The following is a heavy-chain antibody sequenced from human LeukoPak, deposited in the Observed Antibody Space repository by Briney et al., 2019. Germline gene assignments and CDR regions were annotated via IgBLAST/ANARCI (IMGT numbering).Heavy chain of an antibody. CDR2: IWYDGSNK. CDR1: GFTFSSYG. Sequence: GGSLRLSCAASGFTFSSYGMHWVRQAPGKGLEWVAVIWYDGSNKYYADSVKGRFTNSRDNSKNTLYLQMNSLRAEDTAVYYCARDDYGMDVWGQGATVTVSS. CDR3: ARDDYGMDV. J-gene: IGHJ6*02. V-gene: IGHV3-33*01.